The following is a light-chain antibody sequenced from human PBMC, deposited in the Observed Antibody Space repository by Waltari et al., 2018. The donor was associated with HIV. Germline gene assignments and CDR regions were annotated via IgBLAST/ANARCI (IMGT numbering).Light chain of an antibody. V-gene: IGLV1-47*01. CDR3: ATGDDNLRVE. J-gene: IGLJ3*02. CDR2: RSY. CDR1: SSITGRNF. Sequence: QSVLSQPPSASGTPGQRVTISCSGSSSITGRNFIYWYQQVPGAAPTLLIYRSYQRPAGVPDRCSGAKAGSSASLAISDLRPDDEATYYCATGDDNLRVEFGGGTRLTVL.